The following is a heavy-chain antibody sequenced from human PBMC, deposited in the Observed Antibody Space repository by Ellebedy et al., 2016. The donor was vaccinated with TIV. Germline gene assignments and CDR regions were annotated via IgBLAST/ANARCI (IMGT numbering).Heavy chain of an antibody. Sequence: GESLKISXVGSEFTFSDYRMNWVRQAPGKGLEWITSISNTGRTTYYADSVKGRFFISRDNAKKSLYLEMNSLRVEDTAVYYCARVPTTDWFDPWGQGTLVTVSS. CDR1: EFTFSDYR. J-gene: IGHJ5*02. D-gene: IGHD4-17*01. CDR3: ARVPTTDWFDP. CDR2: ISNTGRTT. V-gene: IGHV3-48*04.